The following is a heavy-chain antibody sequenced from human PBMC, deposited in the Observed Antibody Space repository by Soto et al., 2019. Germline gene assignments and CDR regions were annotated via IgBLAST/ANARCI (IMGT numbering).Heavy chain of an antibody. CDR3: ARYFMVPVDFFDD. V-gene: IGHV4-59*01. J-gene: IGHJ4*02. D-gene: IGHD3-10*01. CDR2: IYYSGST. Sequence: PXETLSLTCTVSNGSLSSNYWSWIRQSPGKGLEWIGNIYYSGSTNYNPSLKSRVTMSVDTSKNQFTLKLSSVTAADTGVYFCARYFMVPVDFFDDWGQGTLVTVSS. CDR1: NGSLSSNY.